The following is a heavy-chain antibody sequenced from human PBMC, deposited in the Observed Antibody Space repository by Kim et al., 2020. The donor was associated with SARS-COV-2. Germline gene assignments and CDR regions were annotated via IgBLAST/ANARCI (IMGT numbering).Heavy chain of an antibody. D-gene: IGHD2-2*01. CDR1: GGSISSGGYS. J-gene: IGHJ6*02. V-gene: IGHV4-30-2*01. CDR2: IYHSGST. CDR3: ASLRALPVRTRNFYYYYGMDV. Sequence: SETLSLTCAVSGGSISSGGYSWSWIRQPPGKGLEWIGYIYHSGSTYYNPSLKSRVTISVDRSKNQFSLKLSSVTAADTAVYYCASLRALPVRTRNFYYYYGMDVWGQGTTVTVSS.